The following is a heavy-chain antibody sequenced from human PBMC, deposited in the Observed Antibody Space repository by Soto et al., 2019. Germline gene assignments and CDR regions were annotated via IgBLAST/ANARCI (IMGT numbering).Heavy chain of an antibody. V-gene: IGHV4-59*12. J-gene: IGHJ4*02. CDR3: ARWNEGSDY. D-gene: IGHD1-1*01. Sequence: SETLSLTCAVSGGSISYYYWSWTRQSPGKGLEWIGYIYYTGSTSYNPSLKSRVTMSVDTSKNQLSLKLSSLTAADTAVYYCARWNEGSDYWGQGTLVTVSS. CDR2: IYYTGST. CDR1: GGSISYYY.